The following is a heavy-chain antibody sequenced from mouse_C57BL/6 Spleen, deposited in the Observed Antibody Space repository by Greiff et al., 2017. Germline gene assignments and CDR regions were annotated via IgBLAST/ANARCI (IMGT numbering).Heavy chain of an antibody. D-gene: IGHD6-1*01. J-gene: IGHJ3*01. CDR2: INPSTGGT. Sequence: VQLQQSGPELVKPGASVKISCKASGYSFTGYYMNWVKQSPEKSLEWIGEINPSTGGTTYNQKFKAKATLTVDKSSSTAYMQLKSLTSEDSAVYYCARKESSPCAYWGQGTLVTVSA. V-gene: IGHV1-42*01. CDR1: GYSFTGYY. CDR3: ARKESSPCAY.